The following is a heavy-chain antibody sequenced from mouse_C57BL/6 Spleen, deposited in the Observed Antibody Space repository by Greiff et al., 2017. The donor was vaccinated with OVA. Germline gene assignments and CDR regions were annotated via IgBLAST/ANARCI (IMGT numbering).Heavy chain of an antibody. CDR1: GFTFTDYY. D-gene: IGHD2-3*01. CDR2: IRNKANGYTT. CDR3: ARYEGYSWFAY. Sequence: EVKLVESGGGLVQPGGSLSLSCAASGFTFTDYYMSWVRQPPGKALEWLGFIRNKANGYTTEYSASVKGRFTISRDNSQSILYLQMNALRAEDSATYDCARYEGYSWFAYWGQGTLVTVSA. V-gene: IGHV7-3*01. J-gene: IGHJ3*01.